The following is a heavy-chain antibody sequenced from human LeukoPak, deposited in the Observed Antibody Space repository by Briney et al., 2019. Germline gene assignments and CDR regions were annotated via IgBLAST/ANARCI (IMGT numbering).Heavy chain of an antibody. V-gene: IGHV3-21*01. CDR3: ARAVLAVAEGAFDI. CDR1: GFIFSNFR. J-gene: IGHJ3*02. D-gene: IGHD6-19*01. Sequence: PGGSLRLSCVASGFIFSNFRMDWVRQAPGKGLEWVSSISSSSSYIYYADSVKGRFTISRDNAKNSLYLQMNSLRAEDTAVYYCARAVLAVAEGAFDIWGQGTIVTVSS. CDR2: ISSSSSYI.